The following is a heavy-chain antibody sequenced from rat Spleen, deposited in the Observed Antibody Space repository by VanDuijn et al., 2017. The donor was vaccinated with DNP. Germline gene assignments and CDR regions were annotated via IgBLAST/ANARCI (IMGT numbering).Heavy chain of an antibody. J-gene: IGHJ2*01. D-gene: IGHD1-7*01. CDR3: ARWTRYFDY. V-gene: IGHV5-25*01. CDR1: GFAFSNYY. Sequence: EVQLVESGGGLVQPGNSLKLSCAASGFAFSNYYMAWVRQVPTKGLEWVASISTGGGNTYYRDSVKGRFTISRDNSKTTLYLQMNSLRSEDTATYYCARWTRYFDYWGQGVMVTVSS. CDR2: ISTGGGNT.